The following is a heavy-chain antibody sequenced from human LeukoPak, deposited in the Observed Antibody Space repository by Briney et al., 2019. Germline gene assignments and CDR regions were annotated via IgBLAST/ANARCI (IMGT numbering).Heavy chain of an antibody. CDR1: GYSFASYW. J-gene: IGHJ6*03. V-gene: IGHV5-51*01. CDR3: ARLSEVGATIYYYSYMHV. Sequence: GESLKFSGQGSGYSFASYWSSGVGQMPGKGREWRRIFDPGDSETKYSPSLQGQVTIPADKSISTAYLQWNSLKASDTAMYYCARLSEVGATIYYYSYMHVWRKGTTVTISS. D-gene: IGHD1-26*01. CDR2: FDPGDSET.